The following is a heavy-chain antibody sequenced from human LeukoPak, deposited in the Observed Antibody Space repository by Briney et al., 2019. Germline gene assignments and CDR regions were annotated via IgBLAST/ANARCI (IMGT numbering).Heavy chain of an antibody. Sequence: PGGSLRLSCAASGFTFRNYCMNWVRQAPGKGLEWVSAISGGGGTTNYADSVKGRFTTSRDNSKNTLHLQMNSLRAEDTAVYYCAKGGSSWSHYYNGMDVWGPGTTVIVSS. J-gene: IGHJ6*02. CDR1: GFTFRNYC. CDR3: AKGGSSWSHYYNGMDV. CDR2: ISGGGGTT. D-gene: IGHD6-13*01. V-gene: IGHV3-23*01.